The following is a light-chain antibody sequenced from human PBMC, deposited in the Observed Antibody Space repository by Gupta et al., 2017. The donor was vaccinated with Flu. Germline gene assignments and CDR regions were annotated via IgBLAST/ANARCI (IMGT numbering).Light chain of an antibody. CDR2: QDD. CDR1: KLGEQN. J-gene: IGLJ2*01. CDR3: QAWDSDVVVV. V-gene: IGLV3-1*01. Sequence: SEHKLGEQNVYWYQQKSGQSPVLVVYQDDRRPSGIPERFSGSNSGNTATLTISGAQATDEAVYYCQAWDSDVVVVFGGGTRVTVL.